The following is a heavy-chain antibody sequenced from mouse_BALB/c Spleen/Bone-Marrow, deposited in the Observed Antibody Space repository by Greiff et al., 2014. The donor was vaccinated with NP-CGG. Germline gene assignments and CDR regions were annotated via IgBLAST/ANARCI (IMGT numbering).Heavy chain of an antibody. CDR2: IDPANGNT. Sequence: EVQVVESGAELVKPGASVKLSCTASGFNIKDTYMHWVKQRPEQGLEWIGRIDPANGNTKYDPKFQGKATITTDTSSNTAYLQVSSLTSEDTAVYYCASATTATYYAMDYWGQGASVTVSS. J-gene: IGHJ4*01. CDR3: ASATTATYYAMDY. D-gene: IGHD1-2*01. V-gene: IGHV14-3*02. CDR1: GFNIKDTY.